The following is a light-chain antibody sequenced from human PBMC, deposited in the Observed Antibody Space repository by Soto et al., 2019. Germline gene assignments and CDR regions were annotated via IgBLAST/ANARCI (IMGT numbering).Light chain of an antibody. Sequence: EIVLTQSPGTLSLSAGERATLSCGASQSVSSSFLAWYQQKVGQAPRLLIYGASSRATGIPDRFSGSLYGTDFNLTISRLEPEDFAVYYCQQYGSSPRTFGQGTRLEIK. J-gene: IGKJ5*01. CDR1: QSVSSSF. V-gene: IGKV3-20*01. CDR3: QQYGSSPRT. CDR2: GAS.